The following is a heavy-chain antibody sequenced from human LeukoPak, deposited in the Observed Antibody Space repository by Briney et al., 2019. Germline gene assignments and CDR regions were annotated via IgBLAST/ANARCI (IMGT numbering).Heavy chain of an antibody. Sequence: GGSLRLSCAASGFTVSSNYMSWVRQAPGKGLEWVSVIYSGGSTYYADSVKGRFTISRDNAKNSLYLQMNSLRAEDTAVYYCARDGGYGYSNWFDPWGQGTLVTVSS. CDR3: ARDGGYGYSNWFDP. CDR1: GFTVSSNY. V-gene: IGHV3-53*01. D-gene: IGHD5-18*01. CDR2: IYSGGST. J-gene: IGHJ5*02.